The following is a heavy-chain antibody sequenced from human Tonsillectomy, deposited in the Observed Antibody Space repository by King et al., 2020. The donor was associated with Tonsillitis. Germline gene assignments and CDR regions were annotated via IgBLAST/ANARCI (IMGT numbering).Heavy chain of an antibody. J-gene: IGHJ4*02. Sequence: QLQESGSGLVKPSQTLSLTCAVSGGSISSGGYSWRWIRQPPGKGLEWIGYIYHSGSTYYNPSLKSRVTISVDRSKNQFSLKLSSVTAADTAVYYCASLYSYGSHFDYWGQGTLVTVSS. CDR2: IYHSGST. CDR1: GGSISSGGYS. D-gene: IGHD5-18*01. V-gene: IGHV4-30-2*01. CDR3: ASLYSYGSHFDY.